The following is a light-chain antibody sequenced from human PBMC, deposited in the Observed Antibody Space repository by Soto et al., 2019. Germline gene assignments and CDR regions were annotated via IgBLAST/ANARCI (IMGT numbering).Light chain of an antibody. J-gene: IGKJ3*01. CDR3: QQSYSFPLT. V-gene: IGKV1-39*01. Sequence: DIQMTQSPSSLSASVGDRVAITCRSSQSIGDYLNWYQQKPGKALKLVIYGASNLQSGVPPRFSGSGSGSEFPLTISGLQPDECAIYVCQQSYSFPLTFGPGTKVDV. CDR2: GAS. CDR1: QSIGDY.